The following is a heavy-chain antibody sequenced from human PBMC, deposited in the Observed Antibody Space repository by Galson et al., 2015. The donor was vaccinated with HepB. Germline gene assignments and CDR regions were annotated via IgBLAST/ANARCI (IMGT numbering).Heavy chain of an antibody. J-gene: IGHJ4*02. V-gene: IGHV1-69*13. Sequence: SVKVSCKASGGTFSSYAISWVRQAPGQGLEWMGGIIPIFGTANYAQKFQGRVTITADESTSTAYMELSSLRSEDTAVYYCARLTGTTDYFDYWGQGTLVTVSS. CDR1: GGTFSSYA. CDR2: IIPIFGTA. D-gene: IGHD1-1*01. CDR3: ARLTGTTDYFDY.